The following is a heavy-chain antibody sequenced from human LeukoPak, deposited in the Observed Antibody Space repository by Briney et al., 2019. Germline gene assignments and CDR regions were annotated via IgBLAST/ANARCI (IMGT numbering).Heavy chain of an antibody. D-gene: IGHD3-22*01. CDR3: ARAGYYDSSGYYRNYYYGMDV. CDR2: IYYSGST. CDR1: GGSISSYY. J-gene: IGHJ6*02. V-gene: IGHV4-59*01. Sequence: KPSETLSLTCTVSGGSISSYYWSWIRQPPGKGLEWIGYIYYSGSTNYNPSLKSRVTISVDTSKNQFSLKLSSVTAADTAVYYCARAGYYDSSGYYRNYYYGMDVWGQGTTVTVSS.